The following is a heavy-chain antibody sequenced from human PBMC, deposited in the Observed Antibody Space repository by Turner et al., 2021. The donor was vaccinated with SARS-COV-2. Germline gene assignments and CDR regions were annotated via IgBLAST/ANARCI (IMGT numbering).Heavy chain of an antibody. CDR1: GGSIGSSIYY. CDR3: ARLPVVYDGSGSYYHYGMDV. CDR2: IYYSGST. J-gene: IGHJ6*02. Sequence: QLQLPESGPGPVKPSETLSLTCTVSGGSIGSSIYYWGGIRKPTGKGREWIGCIYYSGSTYYNPTLKSRVTISVETSKNQFSLKRSSVTAADTAGYYCARLPVVYDGSGSYYHYGMDVWGQGTTVTVSS. D-gene: IGHD3-10*01. V-gene: IGHV4-39*01.